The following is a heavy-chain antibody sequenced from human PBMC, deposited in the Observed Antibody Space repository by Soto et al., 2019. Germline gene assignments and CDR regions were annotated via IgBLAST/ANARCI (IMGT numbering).Heavy chain of an antibody. CDR2: INPSGGST. CDR3: AREESGRYCCSGY. V-gene: IGHV1-46*01. CDR1: GYTFTRHY. J-gene: IGHJ4*02. D-gene: IGHD1-26*01. Sequence: ASVKVSCKASGYTFTRHYMHWVRQAPGQGLEWMGIINPSGGSTSYAQNFQGRVAMTRDTSTSTVYMELSSLRSEDTAVYYCAREESGRYCCSGYWGQGNLVTVSS.